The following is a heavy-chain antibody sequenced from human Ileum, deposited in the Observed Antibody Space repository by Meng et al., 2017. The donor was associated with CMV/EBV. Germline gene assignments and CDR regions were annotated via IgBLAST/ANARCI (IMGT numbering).Heavy chain of an antibody. J-gene: IGHJ4*02. CDR1: GFTFSSHA. CDR2: FSRAAENS. CDR3: AKGSTDGFNGLFDS. V-gene: IGHV3-23*01. D-gene: IGHD5-24*01. Sequence: GESLKISCAASGFTFSSHAMSWVRRAPGKGLEWVSGFSRAAENSYYADSVRGRFTISRDISKSTLYLQMDSLRAEDTALYYCAKGSTDGFNGLFDSWGQGGLVTVSS.